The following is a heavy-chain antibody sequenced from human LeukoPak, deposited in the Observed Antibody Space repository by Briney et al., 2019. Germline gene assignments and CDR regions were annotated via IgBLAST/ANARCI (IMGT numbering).Heavy chain of an antibody. J-gene: IGHJ4*02. D-gene: IGHD3-9*01. CDR2: INHSGST. V-gene: IGHV4-34*01. CDR1: GFIFNTYE. Sequence: GSLRLSCAASGFIFNTYEMNWVRQPPGKGLEWIGEINHSGSTNYNPSLKSRVTISVDTSKNQFSLKLSSVTATDTAVYYCARIEWVGDWLRYDYWGQGTLVTVSS. CDR3: ARIEWVGDWLRYDY.